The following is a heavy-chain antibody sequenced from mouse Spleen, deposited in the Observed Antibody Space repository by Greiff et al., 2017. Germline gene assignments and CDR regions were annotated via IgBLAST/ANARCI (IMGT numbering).Heavy chain of an antibody. D-gene: IGHD1-1*01. CDR2: INPSSGYT. Sequence: VQLQQSGAELAKPGASVQLSCKASGYTFTSYWMHWVKQRHGQGLEWIGYINPSSGYTTYNQKFKDKATLTADKSSSTAYIQLSSLTYEVSAVYYCARSGTTVVVPFDNWGQGTTLTVSS. V-gene: IGHV1-7*01. CDR3: ARSGTTVVVPFDN. J-gene: IGHJ2*01. CDR1: GYTFTSYW.